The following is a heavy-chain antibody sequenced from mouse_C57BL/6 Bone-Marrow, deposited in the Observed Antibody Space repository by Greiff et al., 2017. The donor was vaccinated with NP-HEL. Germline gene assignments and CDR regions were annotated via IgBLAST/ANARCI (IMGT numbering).Heavy chain of an antibody. CDR1: GYTFTSYW. Sequence: QVQLQQPGAELVRPGTSVKLSCKASGYTFTSYWMHWVKQRPGQGLEWIGVIDPSDSYTNYNQKFKGKATLTVDTSSSTAYMQLSSLTSEDSAVYYCAREGGTTVVEGYWGQGTTLTVSS. CDR2: IDPSDSYT. D-gene: IGHD1-1*01. V-gene: IGHV1-59*01. J-gene: IGHJ2*01. CDR3: AREGGTTVVEGY.